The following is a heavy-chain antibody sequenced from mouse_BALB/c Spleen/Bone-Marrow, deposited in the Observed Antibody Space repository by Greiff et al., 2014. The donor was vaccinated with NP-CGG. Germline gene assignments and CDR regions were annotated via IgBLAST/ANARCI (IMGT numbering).Heavy chain of an antibody. J-gene: IGHJ3*01. Sequence: EVQLQQSGPELEKPGASVKISCKASGYSFTGYNMNWVKQNNGKSLEWIGNIDPYYGDVNYNRKFKDKATLTVDKSSSTAYMQLKSLTSEDSAVYYCARSGALYGNPLAFWGQGTLVTVSA. D-gene: IGHD2-1*01. V-gene: IGHV1-39*01. CDR2: IDPYYGDV. CDR1: GYSFTGYN. CDR3: ARSGALYGNPLAF.